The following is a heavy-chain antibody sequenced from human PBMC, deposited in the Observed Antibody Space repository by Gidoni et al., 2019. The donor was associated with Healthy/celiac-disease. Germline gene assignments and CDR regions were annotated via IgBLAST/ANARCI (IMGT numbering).Heavy chain of an antibody. J-gene: IGHJ4*02. CDR2: ISSSSSYI. CDR1: GFTFSRYS. CDR3: ARREYGGYWPAPFDY. V-gene: IGHV3-21*01. D-gene: IGHD5-12*01. Sequence: DVQLVEPGGGLVKPGGSLRLSCAASGFTFSRYSMNWVRQAPGKGLEWVSSISSSSSYIYYADSVKGRFTISRDNAKNSLYRQMNSLRAEDTAVYYCARREYGGYWPAPFDYWGQGTLVTVSS.